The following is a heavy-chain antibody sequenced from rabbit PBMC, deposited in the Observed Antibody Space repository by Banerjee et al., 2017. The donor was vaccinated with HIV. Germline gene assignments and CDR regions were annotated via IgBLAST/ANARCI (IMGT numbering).Heavy chain of an antibody. J-gene: IGHJ4*01. D-gene: IGHD5-1*01. Sequence: ASWAKGRFTISKTSSTTVTLQMTSLTAADTATYFCARAAGGGGNLWGPGTLVTVS. V-gene: IGHV1S40*01. CDR3: ARAAGGGGNL.